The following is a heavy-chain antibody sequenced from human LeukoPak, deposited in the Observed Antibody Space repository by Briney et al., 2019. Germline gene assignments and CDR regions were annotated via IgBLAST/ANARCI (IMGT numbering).Heavy chain of an antibody. D-gene: IGHD3-22*01. Sequence: GGSLRLSCAASGFTFSSYSMNWVRQAPGNGLEWVSSFSSSSSYIYYADSVKGRFTISRDNAKNSLYLQMNSLRAEDTAVYYCARGLYYDSSGYEPLDYWGQGTLVTVSS. CDR3: ARGLYYDSSGYEPLDY. V-gene: IGHV3-21*01. CDR1: GFTFSSYS. J-gene: IGHJ4*02. CDR2: FSSSSSYI.